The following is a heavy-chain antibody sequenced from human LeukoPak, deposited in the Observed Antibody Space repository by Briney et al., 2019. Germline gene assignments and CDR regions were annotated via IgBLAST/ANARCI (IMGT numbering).Heavy chain of an antibody. CDR2: ISWDGGST. CDR3: VKNIEVGGNSLRPDA. J-gene: IGHJ5*02. V-gene: IGHV3-43*01. Sequence: GGSLRLSCAAAGFIFDDYSLHWVRQAPGKGVEWVSLISWDGGSTYYADSVKGRFTISRDTSENSLYLQMSSLRSENTAFYHCVKNIEVGGNSLRPDAWGQGTLVTVSS. D-gene: IGHD4-23*01. CDR1: GFIFDDYS.